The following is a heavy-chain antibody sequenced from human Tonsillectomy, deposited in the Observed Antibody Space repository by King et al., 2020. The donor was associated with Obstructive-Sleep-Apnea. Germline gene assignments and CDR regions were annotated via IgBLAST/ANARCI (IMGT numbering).Heavy chain of an antibody. Sequence: DVQLVESGGDLVQPGRSLRLSCTASGFPFGDFAMNWFRRAPGKGLEWVGFIRSKGYGGGTTEYAASVKGRFIISRDDSKRIAYLQMNSLKTEDTAVYYCTREKQWEVLTGSDDFDYWGQGTLVTVSS. CDR1: GFPFGDFA. CDR2: IRSKGYGGGTT. D-gene: IGHD1-26*01. V-gene: IGHV3-49*03. CDR3: TREKQWEVLTGSDDFDY. J-gene: IGHJ4*02.